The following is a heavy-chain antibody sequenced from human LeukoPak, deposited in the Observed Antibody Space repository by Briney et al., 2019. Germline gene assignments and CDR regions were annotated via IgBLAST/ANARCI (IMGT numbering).Heavy chain of an antibody. J-gene: IGHJ4*02. Sequence: GGSLRLSCAASGFIVSSNYKSWVRQAPGKGLEWVSVIYSGGSTYYADSVKGRFTISRDNSKNTLYLQMNSLRAEDTAVYYCASCSGGSWDYFDYWGQGTLVTVSS. CDR3: ASCSGGSWDYFDY. CDR2: IYSGGST. V-gene: IGHV3-53*01. D-gene: IGHD2-15*01. CDR1: GFIVSSNY.